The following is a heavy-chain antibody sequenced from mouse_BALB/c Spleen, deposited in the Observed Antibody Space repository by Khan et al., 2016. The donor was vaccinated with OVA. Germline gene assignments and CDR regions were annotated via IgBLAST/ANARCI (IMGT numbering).Heavy chain of an antibody. CDR2: IDPETGGT. CDR1: GYTFTDYE. Sequence: VQLQQSGAELVRPGASVTLSCKASGYTFTDYEMHWVKQTPVHGLEWIGAIDPETGGTAYNQKFKGKATLTADKSSSTAYMELRSLTSEDSAVYYCTRSDGYCGYFDVWGAGTTVTVSS. J-gene: IGHJ1*01. V-gene: IGHV1-15*01. CDR3: TRSDGYCGYFDV. D-gene: IGHD2-3*01.